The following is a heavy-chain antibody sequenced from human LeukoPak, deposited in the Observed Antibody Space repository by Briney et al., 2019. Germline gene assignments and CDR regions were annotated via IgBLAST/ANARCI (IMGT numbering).Heavy chain of an antibody. J-gene: IGHJ4*02. Sequence: SETLSLTCAVSGDSITSTNWWSWVRQPPGKALEWIGEIHHSGSTNYSPSLKSRVTIYVDKSKNQFSLKLTSVTAADTAMYYCARRGGYYSYGSGSQFAYWGQGTLVTVSS. D-gene: IGHD3-10*01. CDR2: IHHSGST. CDR1: GDSITSTNW. CDR3: ARRGGYYSYGSGSQFAY. V-gene: IGHV4-4*02.